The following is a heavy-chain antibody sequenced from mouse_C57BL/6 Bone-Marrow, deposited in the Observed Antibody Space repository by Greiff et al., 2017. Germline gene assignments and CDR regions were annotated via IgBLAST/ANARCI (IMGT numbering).Heavy chain of an antibody. CDR3: ASWVDFDY. V-gene: IGHV1-26*01. CDR1: GYTFTDYY. J-gene: IGHJ2*01. CDR2: INPNNGGT. Sequence: EVQLQQSGPELVKPGASVKISCKASGYTFTDYYMNWVKQSHGKSLEWIGDINPNNGGTSYNQKFKGKATLTVDKSSSTAYMELRSLTSEDSAVYYCASWVDFDYWGQGTTLTVSS.